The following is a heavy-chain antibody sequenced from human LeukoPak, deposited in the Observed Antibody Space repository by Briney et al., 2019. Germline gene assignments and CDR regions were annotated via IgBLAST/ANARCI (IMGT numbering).Heavy chain of an antibody. J-gene: IGHJ5*02. CDR1: GYTFTGYY. CDR2: ISAYNGNT. CDR3: ARDHGGWFDP. Sequence: GASVKVSCKASGYTFTGYYMHWVRQAPGQGLEWMGWISAYNGNTNYAQKLQGRVTMTTDTSTSTAYMELRSLRSDDTAVYYCARDHGGWFDPWGQGTLVTVSS. V-gene: IGHV1-18*04.